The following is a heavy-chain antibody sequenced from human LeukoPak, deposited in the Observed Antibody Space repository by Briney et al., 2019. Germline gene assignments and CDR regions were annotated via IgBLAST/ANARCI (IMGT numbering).Heavy chain of an antibody. V-gene: IGHV4-34*01. J-gene: IGHJ4*02. D-gene: IGHD6-13*01. CDR2: INHSGSS. Sequence: SESLSLTCTVHGGSFGTYYWSWLRQPPGKWLEWIGEINHSGSSDYNPSLKSRVTISVDKSKNQFSLKLSSVTAADTAVYYCARGYSSRWYAYWGRRTLVTVSS. CDR1: GGSFGTYY. CDR3: ARGYSSRWYAY.